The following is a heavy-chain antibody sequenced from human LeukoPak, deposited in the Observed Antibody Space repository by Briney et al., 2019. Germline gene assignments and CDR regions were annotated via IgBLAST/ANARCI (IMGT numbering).Heavy chain of an antibody. J-gene: IGHJ5*02. CDR2: ISGSGGST. CDR3: VRGYSCGWFDP. Sequence: GGSLRLSCAVSEFTFSIYAMNWVRQAPGKGLGWVSAISGSGGSTHYADSVKGRFTISRDNSKSTLYLQMNSLRADDTAAYYCVRGYSCGWFDPWGQGTLVTVSS. D-gene: IGHD5-18*01. V-gene: IGHV3-23*01. CDR1: EFTFSIYA.